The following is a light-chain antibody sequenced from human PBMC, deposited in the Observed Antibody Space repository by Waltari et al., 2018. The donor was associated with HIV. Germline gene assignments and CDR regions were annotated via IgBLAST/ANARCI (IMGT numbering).Light chain of an antibody. CDR1: QRVLSSATHKTH. CDR3: QQNYTTPRT. J-gene: IGKJ1*01. V-gene: IGKV4-1*01. Sequence: DIVMTQSPDSLAVSLGERATINCKSIQRVLSSATHKTHLACSQQKPGQPPNLLIYCATTRDSGFPDRFGGRGSGTDVSLTISSLQAESVAVFYCQQNYTTPRTFGQGTKVEIK. CDR2: CAT.